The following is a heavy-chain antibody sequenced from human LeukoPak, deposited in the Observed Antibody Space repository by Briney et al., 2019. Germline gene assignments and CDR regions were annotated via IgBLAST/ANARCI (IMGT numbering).Heavy chain of an antibody. CDR3: AKDYYDSSGYFGDFDY. D-gene: IGHD3-22*01. Sequence: GGSLRLSCAASGFTFTTYPMSWVRQAPGKGLEWVSGISGSGTSTFYADSVKGRFTISRDNSKNTLYLQMNSLRAEDTAVYYCAKDYYDSSGYFGDFDYWGQGTLVTVSS. V-gene: IGHV3-23*01. CDR2: ISGSGTST. J-gene: IGHJ4*02. CDR1: GFTFTTYP.